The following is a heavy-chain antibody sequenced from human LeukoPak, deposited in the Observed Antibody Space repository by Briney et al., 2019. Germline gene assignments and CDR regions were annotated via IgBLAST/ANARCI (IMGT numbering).Heavy chain of an antibody. CDR3: AREMVRGVIDY. D-gene: IGHD3-10*01. J-gene: IGHJ4*02. V-gene: IGHV3-53*01. CDR1: GFTVSSNY. CDR2: IYSGGST. Sequence: PGGSLRLSCAASGFTVSSNYMSWVRQAPGKGLQWVSVIYSGGSTYYADSVKGRFTISRDNSKNTLYLQMNSLRAEDTAVYYCAREMVRGVIDYWGQGTLVTVPS.